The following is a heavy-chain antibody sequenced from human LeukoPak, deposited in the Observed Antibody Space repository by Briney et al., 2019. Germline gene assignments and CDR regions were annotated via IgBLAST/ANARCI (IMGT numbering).Heavy chain of an antibody. Sequence: GESLKISCYGSGYIFTNYWISWVRQMPGKGLEWMGRINPSNSYSQYNPSFQGQVTISADKSISTAYLQWSSLKASDTAMYYCAIYSDTYYFDHWGQGTLVTVSS. V-gene: IGHV5-10-1*04. CDR2: INPSNSYS. J-gene: IGHJ4*02. D-gene: IGHD1-26*01. CDR3: AIYSDTYYFDH. CDR1: GYIFTNYW.